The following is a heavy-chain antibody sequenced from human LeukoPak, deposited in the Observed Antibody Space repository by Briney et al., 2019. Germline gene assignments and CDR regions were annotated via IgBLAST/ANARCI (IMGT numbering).Heavy chain of an antibody. J-gene: IGHJ4*02. CDR3: ARGTHLGSDTR. CDR2: IYYSGST. CDR1: GGSISSYH. D-gene: IGHD1-26*01. V-gene: IGHV4-59*01. Sequence: SETLSLTCTVSGGSISSYHWSWIRQPPGKGLEWIGYIYYSGSTNYNPSLKSRVTISVDTSKNQFSLKLSSVTAADTAVYYCARGTHLGSDTRWGQGTLVTVSS.